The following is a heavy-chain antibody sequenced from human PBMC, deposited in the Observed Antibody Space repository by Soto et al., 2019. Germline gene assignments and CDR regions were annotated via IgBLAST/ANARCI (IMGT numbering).Heavy chain of an antibody. Sequence: ILSFSCAVSDGSIGGGGYSWSWIRQPPGKGLEWIGYIYHSGSTYYNPSLKSRVTISVDRSKNQFSLKLSSVTAADTAVYYCARVPDVWGQGTTVTVSS. V-gene: IGHV4-30-2*01. CDR3: ARVPDV. J-gene: IGHJ6*01. CDR2: IYHSGST. CDR1: DGSIGGGGYS.